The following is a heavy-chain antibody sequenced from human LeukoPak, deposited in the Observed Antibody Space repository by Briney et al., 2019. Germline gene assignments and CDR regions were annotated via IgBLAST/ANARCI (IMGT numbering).Heavy chain of an antibody. Sequence: ASVKVSCKVSGYTLTELSMHWVRQAPGKGLEWMGGFDPEDGETIYAQKFQGRVTMTEDTSTDTAYMELSSLRSEDTAVYYCATDATYGSGPNWFDPWGQGTLVTVSS. J-gene: IGHJ5*02. D-gene: IGHD3-10*01. CDR1: GYTLTELS. CDR3: ATDATYGSGPNWFDP. V-gene: IGHV1-24*01. CDR2: FDPEDGET.